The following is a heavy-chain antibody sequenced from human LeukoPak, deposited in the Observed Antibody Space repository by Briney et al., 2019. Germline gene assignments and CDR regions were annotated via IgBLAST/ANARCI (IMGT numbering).Heavy chain of an antibody. CDR2: IDHTGST. J-gene: IGHJ5*02. D-gene: IGHD3-3*01. Sequence: SETLSLTCTVSDDSITIYYWTWIRQPPGKGLEWIGYIDHTGSTNYNPSLNSRVTISVDTSKNQFSLKLSSVTAADTAVYYCARENARITIFGVVGDWFDPWGQGTLVTVSS. CDR1: DDSITIYY. CDR3: ARENARITIFGVVGDWFDP. V-gene: IGHV4-59*12.